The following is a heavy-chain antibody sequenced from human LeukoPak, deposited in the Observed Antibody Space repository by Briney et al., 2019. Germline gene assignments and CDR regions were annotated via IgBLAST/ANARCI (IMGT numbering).Heavy chain of an antibody. V-gene: IGHV3-33*06. CDR3: AKDSSSRTSSGSHLDY. CDR1: GFTFSSYG. CDR2: IWYDGSNK. Sequence: GGSLKLSXAASGFTFSSYGMHWVRQAPGKGLEWVAVIWYDGSNKYYADSVKGRFTISRDNSKNTLYLQMNSLRAEDTAVYYCAKDSSSRTSSGSHLDYWGQGTLVTVSS. D-gene: IGHD6-19*01. J-gene: IGHJ4*02.